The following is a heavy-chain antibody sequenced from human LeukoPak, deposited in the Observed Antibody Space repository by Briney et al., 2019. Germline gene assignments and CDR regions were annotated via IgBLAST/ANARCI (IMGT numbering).Heavy chain of an antibody. CDR2: IHYSGST. Sequence: SETLSLTCTVSGGSISRGDYFWSWLRQHPGKGLEWIGYIHYSGSTYYNPSLKSRVIISVDTSKNQLSLKLSSVTAADTAMYYCARDSGSYPYGMDVWGQGTTVTVSS. J-gene: IGHJ6*02. CDR3: ARDSGSYPYGMDV. D-gene: IGHD3-10*01. V-gene: IGHV4-31*03. CDR1: GGSISRGDYF.